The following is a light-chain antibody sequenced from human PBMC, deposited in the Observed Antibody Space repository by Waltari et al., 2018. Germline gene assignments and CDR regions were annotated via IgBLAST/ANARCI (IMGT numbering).Light chain of an antibody. CDR1: RSDVGGYHH. Sequence: QSALTQPASVSGSPGQSIPISCTRTRSDVGGYHHVSWYQQHPGKAPKLMIYEVSNRPSGVSLRFSGSKSGNTASLTISGLQPEDEADYYCCSYTTSSTVFGTGTKVTVL. V-gene: IGLV2-14*01. CDR3: CSYTTSSTV. J-gene: IGLJ1*01. CDR2: EVS.